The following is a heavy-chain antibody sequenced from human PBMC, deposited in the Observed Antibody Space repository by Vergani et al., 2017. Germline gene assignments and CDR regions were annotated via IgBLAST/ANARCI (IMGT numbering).Heavy chain of an antibody. J-gene: IGHJ4*02. CDR3: AKEQPSGYCTNVVCYDPPYYFDY. CDR1: GLTFSSYA. CDR2: ISGSGGST. V-gene: IGHV3-23*01. D-gene: IGHD2-8*01. Sequence: EVQLLESGGGLVQPGGSLRLSCAASGLTFSSYAMSWVRQAPGKGLEWVSAISGSGGSTYYADSVKGRFTISRDNSKNTLYLQMNSLRAEDTAVYYCAKEQPSGYCTNVVCYDPPYYFDYWGQGALVTVSS.